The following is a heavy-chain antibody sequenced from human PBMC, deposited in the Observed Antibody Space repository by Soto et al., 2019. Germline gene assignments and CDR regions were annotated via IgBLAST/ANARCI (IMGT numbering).Heavy chain of an antibody. Sequence: EVQLVESGGGLVQPVGSLRLSCAASGFTFSRYSMNWVRQAPGKGLEWVSYISSSSSTIYYADSVKGRFTIYIDNAKNSLYLQMNRLRDADTAVNYCATPTGYSSGWYRYYYDGMAVWGQGTTVTVYS. V-gene: IGHV3-48*02. CDR2: ISSSSSTI. CDR1: GFTFSRYS. J-gene: IGHJ6*02. CDR3: ATPTGYSSGWYRYYYDGMAV. D-gene: IGHD6-19*01.